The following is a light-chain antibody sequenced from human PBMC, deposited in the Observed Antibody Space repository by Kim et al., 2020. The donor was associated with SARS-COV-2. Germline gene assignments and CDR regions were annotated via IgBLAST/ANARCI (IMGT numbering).Light chain of an antibody. J-gene: IGLJ2*01. V-gene: IGLV3-9*01. Sequence: VALGKTARMTGGGNNIGSKNVRWYQKKPGQAPVLVIYRDSNRPSGIPERFSGSNAGNTATLTISRAQAGDEADYYCQVWDSSTVVFGGGTQLTVL. CDR2: RDS. CDR3: QVWDSSTVV. CDR1: NIGSKN.